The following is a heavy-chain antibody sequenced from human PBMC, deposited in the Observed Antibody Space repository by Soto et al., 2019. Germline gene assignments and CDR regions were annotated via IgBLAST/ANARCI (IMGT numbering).Heavy chain of an antibody. D-gene: IGHD6-13*01. Sequence: SETLSLTCTVSGGSISSGGYYWSWIRQHPGKGLEWIGYIYYSGSTYYNPSLKSRVTISVDTSKNQFSLKLSSVTAADTAVYYCASAADTYYYYMDVWGKGTTVTVSS. CDR1: GGSISSGGYY. V-gene: IGHV4-31*03. CDR2: IYYSGST. J-gene: IGHJ6*03. CDR3: ASAADTYYYYMDV.